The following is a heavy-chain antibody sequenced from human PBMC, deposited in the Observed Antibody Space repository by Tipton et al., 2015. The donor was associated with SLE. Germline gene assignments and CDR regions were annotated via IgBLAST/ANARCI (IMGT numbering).Heavy chain of an antibody. CDR1: SGSVSSYY. D-gene: IGHD4-11*01. CDR3: ARGGPYDYNKGYFDY. Sequence: TLSLTCTVSSGSVSSYYWSWIRQPPGKGLEWIGYIYYSGSTNYNPSLKSRVTISVDTSENQFSLRLSSVTAADTAVYYCARGGPYDYNKGYFDYWGQGTLVTVSS. V-gene: IGHV4-59*02. CDR2: IYYSGST. J-gene: IGHJ4*02.